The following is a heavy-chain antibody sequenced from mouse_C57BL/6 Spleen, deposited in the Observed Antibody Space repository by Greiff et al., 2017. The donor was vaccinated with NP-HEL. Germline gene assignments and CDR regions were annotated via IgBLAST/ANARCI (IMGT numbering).Heavy chain of an antibody. CDR3: ARGDHYYAMDY. V-gene: IGHV1-26*01. J-gene: IGHJ4*01. CDR2: INPNNGGT. Sequence: EVQLHQSGPELVKPGASVKISCKASGYTFTDYYMNWVKQSHGKSLEWIGDINPNNGGTSYNQKFKGKATLTVDKSSSTAYMELRSLTSEDSAVYYCARGDHYYAMDYWGQGTSVTVSS. CDR1: GYTFTDYY.